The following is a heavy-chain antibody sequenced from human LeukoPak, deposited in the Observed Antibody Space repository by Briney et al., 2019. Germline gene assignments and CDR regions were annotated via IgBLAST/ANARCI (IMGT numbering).Heavy chain of an antibody. V-gene: IGHV4-38-2*02. CDR2: IYHSGTT. D-gene: IGHD3-9*01. CDR3: ARQPSCDILTGCDAFDI. Sequence: KPSETLSLTCTVSGYSNSSGYYWGWIRQPPGKGLEWIGVIYHSGTTYYNPSLKSRVTISVDTSKNQFSLKLSSVTAADTAVYYCARQPSCDILTGCDAFDIWGQGTMVTVSS. CDR1: GYSNSSGYY. J-gene: IGHJ3*02.